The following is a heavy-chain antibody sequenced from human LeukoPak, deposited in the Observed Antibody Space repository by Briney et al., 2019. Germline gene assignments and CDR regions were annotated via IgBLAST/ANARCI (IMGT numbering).Heavy chain of an antibody. J-gene: IGHJ6*03. Sequence: QAGGSLRLSCAASGFTFSSYGMSWVRQAPGKGLEWVSYISSSGSTIYYADSVKGRFTISRDNAKNSLYLQMNSLRAEDTAVYYCAREGDSSGYGPLDYYMDVWGKGTTVTVSS. CDR3: AREGDSSGYGPLDYYMDV. D-gene: IGHD3-22*01. V-gene: IGHV3-48*04. CDR1: GFTFSSYG. CDR2: ISSSGSTI.